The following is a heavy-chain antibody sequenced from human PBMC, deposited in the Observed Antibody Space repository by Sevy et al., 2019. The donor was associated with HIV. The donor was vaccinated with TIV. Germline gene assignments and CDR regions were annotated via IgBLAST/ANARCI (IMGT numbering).Heavy chain of an antibody. J-gene: IGHJ3*02. D-gene: IGHD3-22*01. V-gene: IGHV3-74*01. CDR1: GFAFSSYW. Sequence: GGSLRLSCAASGFAFSSYWMHWVRQTPGKGLVWVSRINSDGSSTSYADSVKGRFTISRDNAKNTLYLQMNSLRAEDTAVYYCARPYDSNGYYVYAFDIWGQGTMVTVSS. CDR3: ARPYDSNGYYVYAFDI. CDR2: INSDGSST.